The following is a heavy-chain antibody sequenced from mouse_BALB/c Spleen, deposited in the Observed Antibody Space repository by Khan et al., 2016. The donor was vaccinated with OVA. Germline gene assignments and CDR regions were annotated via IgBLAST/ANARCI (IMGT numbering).Heavy chain of an antibody. D-gene: IGHD3-3*01. CDR2: ISYSGNT. J-gene: IGHJ2*01. CDR3: ARVSGGDVDY. V-gene: IGHV3-2*02. Sequence: EVELVESGPGLVKPSQSLSLTCTVTGYSITSDYAWNWIRQFPGNKLEWLGYISYSGNTKYNPSLKSRISVTRDTSKNQFFLQLNSVTTEDSATYYCARVSGGDVDYWGQGTTLTVSS. CDR1: GYSITSDYA.